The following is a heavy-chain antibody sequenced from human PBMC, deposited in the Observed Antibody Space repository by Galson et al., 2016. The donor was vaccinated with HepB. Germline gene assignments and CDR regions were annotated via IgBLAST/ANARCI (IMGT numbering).Heavy chain of an antibody. Sequence: SGYTFTVYYLHWVRQAPGQGLEWMGRINPNSGGTNYAQKFKGRVTMTRDTSISTAYMELSSLRSDDTAVYYCARFTGFDPWGQGTLVTVSS. J-gene: IGHJ5*02. V-gene: IGHV1-2*06. CDR2: INPNSGGT. D-gene: IGHD3-16*01. CDR3: ARFTGFDP. CDR1: GYTFTVYY.